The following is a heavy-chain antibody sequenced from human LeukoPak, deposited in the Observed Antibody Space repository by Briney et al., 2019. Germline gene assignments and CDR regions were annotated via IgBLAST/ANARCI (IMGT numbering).Heavy chain of an antibody. V-gene: IGHV3-23*01. D-gene: IGHD3-3*01. Sequence: PGGSLRLSCAASAGFTFSSYGMSWVRQAPGKGLEWVADISGSGGSTDYADSVRGRFTISRDNSKNTVYLQMNSLRVEDTAVFYCARDQYDTWSRRGNFDSWGQGILVIVSS. CDR3: ARDQYDTWSRRGNFDS. CDR1: AGFTFSSYG. CDR2: ISGSGGST. J-gene: IGHJ4*02.